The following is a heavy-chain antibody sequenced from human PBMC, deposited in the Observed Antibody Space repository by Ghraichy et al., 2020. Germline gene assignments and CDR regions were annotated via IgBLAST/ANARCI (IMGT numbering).Heavy chain of an antibody. CDR2: IWYDGSNK. CDR1: GFTFSSYG. Sequence: GGSLRLSCAASGFTFSSYGMHWVRQAPGKGLEWVAVIWYDGSNKYYADSVKGRFTISRDNSKNTLYLQMNSLRAEDTAVYYCAREFWLGLGHGGVANFDYWGQGTLVTVSS. CDR3: AREFWLGLGHGGVANFDY. V-gene: IGHV3-33*08. D-gene: IGHD3-10*01. J-gene: IGHJ4*02.